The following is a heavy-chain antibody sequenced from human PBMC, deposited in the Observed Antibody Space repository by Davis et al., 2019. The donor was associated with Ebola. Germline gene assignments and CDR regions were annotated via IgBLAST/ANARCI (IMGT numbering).Heavy chain of an antibody. CDR3: ARAQFPTTSDH. J-gene: IGHJ4*02. Sequence: ASVKVSCKASGYTFTSYGITWVRQAPGQELAWMGWINPHNGNTNYAQNVQGRVTITTDTSTSTAYMEVGILRSDDTAVYYCARAQFPTTSDHWGQGTLVTVSS. D-gene: IGHD1-1*01. V-gene: IGHV1-18*04. CDR1: GYTFTSYG. CDR2: INPHNGNT.